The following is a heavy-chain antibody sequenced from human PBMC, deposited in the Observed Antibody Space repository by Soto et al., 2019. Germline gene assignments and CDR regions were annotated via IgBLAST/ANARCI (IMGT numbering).Heavy chain of an antibody. CDR2: IVIGSGNT. J-gene: IGHJ4*02. Sequence: SVKVSCKASGFTFTTSSVQWVRQARGQRLEWIGWIVIGSGNTKYAQRFQERVTFTRDMSTSTAYMELSSLRSEDTAMYHCAAVPGDFDCWGQGTLVTVSS. D-gene: IGHD1-1*01. V-gene: IGHV1-58*01. CDR1: GFTFTTSS. CDR3: AAVPGDFDC.